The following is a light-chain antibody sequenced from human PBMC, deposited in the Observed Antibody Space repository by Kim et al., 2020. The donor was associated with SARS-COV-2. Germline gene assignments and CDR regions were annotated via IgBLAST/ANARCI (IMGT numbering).Light chain of an antibody. V-gene: IGLV3-21*04. CDR3: QVWHSSSDHRVV. CDR2: YDS. J-gene: IGLJ2*01. Sequence: PGKTARITCGGNSIGSKGVHWYQQKAGQAPVLVIYYDSDRPSGIPERFSGSNSGNSATLTISRVEAGDEADYYCQVWHSSSDHRVVFGGGTQLTVL. CDR1: SIGSKG.